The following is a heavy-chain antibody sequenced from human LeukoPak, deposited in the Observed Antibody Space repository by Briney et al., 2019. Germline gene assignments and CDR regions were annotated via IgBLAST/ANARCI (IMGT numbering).Heavy chain of an antibody. CDR1: GFTFSSTS. Sequence: GGSLRLSCAASGFTFSSTSMSWVRQAPGKGLEWVAVTVGGGDGTYYADSVKGRFTISRDNSNNTLYLQMNSLRAEDTAVYYCARVGSTSQGAEDYWGQGTLVTVSS. CDR3: ARVGSTSQGAEDY. CDR2: TVGGGDGT. V-gene: IGHV3-23*01. J-gene: IGHJ4*02. D-gene: IGHD6-6*01.